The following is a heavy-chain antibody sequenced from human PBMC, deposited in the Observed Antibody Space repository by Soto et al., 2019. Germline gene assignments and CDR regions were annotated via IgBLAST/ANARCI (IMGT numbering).Heavy chain of an antibody. D-gene: IGHD3-3*01. Sequence: QITLNESGPTQVKPRQTLTLTCTFSGFSLTTSGVGVGWIRQSPGKAPEWLALIYWDDDKRYSPSLKSRLTITKDTSKNQVVLTMADLDPADTATSYCARRVLRTVFGLVTTTAIYFDFWGQGTPVAVSS. J-gene: IGHJ4*02. CDR1: GFSLTTSGVG. V-gene: IGHV2-5*02. CDR2: IYWDDDK. CDR3: ARRVLRTVFGLVTTTAIYFDF.